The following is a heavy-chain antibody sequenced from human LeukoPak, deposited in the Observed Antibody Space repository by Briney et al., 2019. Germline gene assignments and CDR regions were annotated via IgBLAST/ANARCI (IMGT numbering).Heavy chain of an antibody. Sequence: GGSLRLSCAASGFSFSGYGMHWVRQAPGKGLEWVAVIWYDGSNKYYADSVKGRFTISRDNSKNTLYLQMNSLRAEDTAVYYCASGLNGDYFDYWGQGTLVTVSS. CDR3: ASGLNGDYFDY. V-gene: IGHV3-33*08. CDR1: GFSFSGYG. D-gene: IGHD4-17*01. J-gene: IGHJ4*02. CDR2: IWYDGSNK.